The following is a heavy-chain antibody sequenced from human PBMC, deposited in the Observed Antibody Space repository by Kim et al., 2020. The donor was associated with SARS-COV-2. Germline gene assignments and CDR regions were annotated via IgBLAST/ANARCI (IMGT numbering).Heavy chain of an antibody. Sequence: ASVKVSCKASGYTFTSYGISWVRQAPGQGLEWMGWISAYNGNTNYAQKLQGRVTMTTDTSTSTAYMELRSLRSDDTAVYYCARDRTPGIAAAGTTRGDYWGQGTLVTVSS. D-gene: IGHD6-13*01. V-gene: IGHV1-18*01. CDR2: ISAYNGNT. CDR1: GYTFTSYG. J-gene: IGHJ4*02. CDR3: ARDRTPGIAAAGTTRGDY.